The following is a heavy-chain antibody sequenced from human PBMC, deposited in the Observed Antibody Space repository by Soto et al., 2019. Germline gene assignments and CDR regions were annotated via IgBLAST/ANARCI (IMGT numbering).Heavy chain of an antibody. CDR2: IYYSGST. V-gene: IGHV4-59*08. CDR1: GGSFAVYN. CDR3: ARQADRAPTVVRF. Sequence: SETLSLTCNVSGGSFAVYNWTWIRQPPGKGLEWIGFIYYSGSTYYNPSLKSRVTISVDTSKNQFSLILTSLTAADTAVYYCARQADRAPTVVRFWGQGTLVTVSS. J-gene: IGHJ4*02. D-gene: IGHD4-17*01.